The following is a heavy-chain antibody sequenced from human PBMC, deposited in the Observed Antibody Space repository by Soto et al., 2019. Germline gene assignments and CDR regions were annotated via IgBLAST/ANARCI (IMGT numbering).Heavy chain of an antibody. D-gene: IGHD6-19*01. CDR2: IIPMFGTP. CDR3: TRVSPGNYSGWYAGGFV. Sequence: QVQLVQSGADMKTPGSSVKVSCKTSGGSFRSYVLSWVRQAPGQGLEWMGGIIPMFGTPTYAQKFQDTVKITADESXTXTYMEFSSLTFEDTAVYYCTRVSPGNYSGWYAGGFVWGQGTAITVSS. CDR1: GGSFRSYV. J-gene: IGHJ6*02. V-gene: IGHV1-69*12.